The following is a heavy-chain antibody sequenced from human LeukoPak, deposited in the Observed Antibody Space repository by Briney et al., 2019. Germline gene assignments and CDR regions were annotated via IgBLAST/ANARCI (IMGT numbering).Heavy chain of an antibody. J-gene: IGHJ6*02. CDR3: ARHSSSGYYYGMDV. D-gene: IGHD3-22*01. CDR2: IYYSGST. V-gene: IGHV4-59*08. CDR1: GGSISSYY. Sequence: SETLSLTCTVSGGSISSYYWSWIRQPPGKGLEWLGYIYYSGSTNSNPSLKSRVTISVDTSKTQFSLKLSSVTAADTAVYYCARHSSSGYYYGMDVWGQGTTVTVSS.